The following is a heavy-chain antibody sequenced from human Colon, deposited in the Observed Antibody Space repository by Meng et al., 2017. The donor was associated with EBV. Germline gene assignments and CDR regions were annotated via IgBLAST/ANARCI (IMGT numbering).Heavy chain of an antibody. J-gene: IGHJ4*02. Sequence: QVRVQVSGPGLVKPSQTLSLTCTVSGGSINSGDYYWSWIRQPPGKGLEWIGYIYYTGSTYYNPSLKSRVTISMDTSKNQFSLRRSSVTAADTAVYYCARNYYFDYWGQGTLVTVSS. V-gene: IGHV4-30-4*01. CDR3: ARNYYFDY. CDR2: IYYTGST. CDR1: GGSINSGDYY.